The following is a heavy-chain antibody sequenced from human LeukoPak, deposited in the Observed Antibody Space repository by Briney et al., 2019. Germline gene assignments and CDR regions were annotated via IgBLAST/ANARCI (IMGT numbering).Heavy chain of an antibody. CDR2: ISYDGSNK. Sequence: LPGRSLRLSCAASGFTFSSYGMHWVRQAPGKGLEWVAVISYDGSNKYYADSVKGRFTISRDNSKNTLYLQMNSLRAEDTAVYYCAKANPSYAFDIWGQGTMVTVSS. D-gene: IGHD6-6*01. CDR1: GFTFSSYG. J-gene: IGHJ3*02. CDR3: AKANPSYAFDI. V-gene: IGHV3-30*18.